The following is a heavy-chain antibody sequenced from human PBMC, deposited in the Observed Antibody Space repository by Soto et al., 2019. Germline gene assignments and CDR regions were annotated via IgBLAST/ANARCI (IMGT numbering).Heavy chain of an antibody. J-gene: IGHJ4*01. CDR1: VYSMTTDTW. V-gene: IGHV4-28*01. CDR3: ARKTGGYHPFDD. CDR2: IRYRGSP. D-gene: IGHD2-8*02. Sequence: QAQLRESGPGLVKPSDTLSLTCAVSVYSMTTDTWWGWIRQPPGGGLEWIGYIRYRGSPHLNPSLMTRVTMSVDTSKSQFSLSLTSVTAADTAVYYCARKTGGYHPFDDWGHGTLVTVSP.